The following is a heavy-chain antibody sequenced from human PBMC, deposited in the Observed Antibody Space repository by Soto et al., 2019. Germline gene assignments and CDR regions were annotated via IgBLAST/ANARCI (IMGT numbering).Heavy chain of an antibody. D-gene: IGHD2-8*01. J-gene: IGHJ4*02. CDR2: IKEDGREK. V-gene: IGHV3-7*01. Sequence: LRLSCAASGFTFSDYWMSWVRQAPGKGMEWVANIKEDGREKYYEDSVKGRFTISRDNANNLLFLQMDSLGADDTSVYYCARGKLYCPNGVCYTMAVFEYWGQGILVTVSS. CDR1: GFTFSDYW. CDR3: ARGKLYCPNGVCYTMAVFEY.